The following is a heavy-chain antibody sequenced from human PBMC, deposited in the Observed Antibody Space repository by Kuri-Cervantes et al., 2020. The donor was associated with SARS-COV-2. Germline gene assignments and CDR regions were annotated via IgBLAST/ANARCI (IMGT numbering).Heavy chain of an antibody. CDR2: FDPEDGET. CDR1: GYTLTELP. D-gene: IGHD3-10*01. CDR3: ATSITMVRGGPYYFDY. V-gene: IGHV1-24*01. J-gene: IGHJ4*02. Sequence: ASVKVSCKVSGYTLTELPMHWVRQAPGKGLEWMGGFDPEDGETIYAQKFQGGVTMTEDTSTDTAYMELSSLRSEDTAVYYCATSITMVRGGPYYFDYWGQGTLVTVSS.